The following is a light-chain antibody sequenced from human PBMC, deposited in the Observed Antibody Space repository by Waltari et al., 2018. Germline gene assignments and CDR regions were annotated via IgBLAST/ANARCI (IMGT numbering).Light chain of an antibody. J-gene: IGLJ2*01. Sequence: GQSITISCTGTSSDVGGYNYVSWYQQHPGKAPKLIIYEVTKRPSGVSNRFSGSKSGYTASLTISGLQAEDEADYYCSSYTSSSTVVFGGGTKVTVL. CDR2: EVT. CDR1: SSDVGGYNY. V-gene: IGLV2-14*01. CDR3: SSYTSSSTVV.